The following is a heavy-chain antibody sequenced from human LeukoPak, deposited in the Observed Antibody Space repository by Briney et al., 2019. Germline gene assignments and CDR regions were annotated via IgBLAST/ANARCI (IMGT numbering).Heavy chain of an antibody. V-gene: IGHV1-18*01. J-gene: IGHJ4*02. CDR2: INTYNGNT. Sequence: ASVTVSCKASGYTFTTYVISWVRQAPGQGLEWMGWINTYNGNTNYAQNLQGRVTMTTDTSTSTAYIELRSLKSDDTAVYYCARGMDYGGNPRPFDYWGQGTLVTVSS. CDR3: ARGMDYGGNPRPFDY. CDR1: GYTFTTYV. D-gene: IGHD4-23*01.